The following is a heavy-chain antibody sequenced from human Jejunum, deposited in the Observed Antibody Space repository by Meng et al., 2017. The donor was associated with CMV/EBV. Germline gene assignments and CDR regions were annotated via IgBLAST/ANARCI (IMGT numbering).Heavy chain of an antibody. CDR3: AKPGYSNYAMDV. J-gene: IGHJ6*02. V-gene: IGHV1-8*03. Sequence: ASGYTFINYGINWVRQATGQGLEWMGWMHPNSAKTGYAQKFQGRLTITRNTSIATAYMELSSLRSEDTAVYYCAKPGYSNYAMDVWGQGTTVTVSS. CDR2: MHPNSAKT. D-gene: IGHD4-11*01. CDR1: GYTFINYG.